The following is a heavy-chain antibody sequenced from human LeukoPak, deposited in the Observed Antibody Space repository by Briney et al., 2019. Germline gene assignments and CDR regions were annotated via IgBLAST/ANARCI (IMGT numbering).Heavy chain of an antibody. CDR2: ITRGSIYT. V-gene: IGHV3-21*01. CDR1: GFTFSNYN. Sequence: GGSLRLSCAASGFTFSNYNMNWVRQTPGKGLEWVSSITRGSIYTFYADSVKGRFTISRDNAKNSLSLQMNSLRAEDTAVYYCARDPYNGSYGDDYYYYMDVWGKGTTVTVSS. J-gene: IGHJ6*03. D-gene: IGHD1-26*01. CDR3: ARDPYNGSYGDDYYYYMDV.